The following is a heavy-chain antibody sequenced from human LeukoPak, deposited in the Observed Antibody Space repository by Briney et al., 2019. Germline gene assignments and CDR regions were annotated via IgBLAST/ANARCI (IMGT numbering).Heavy chain of an antibody. CDR3: ARDFHDYGDYYYYYYGMDV. D-gene: IGHD4-17*01. CDR1: GFTFSYYW. J-gene: IGHJ6*02. Sequence: GGSLRLSCAASGFTFSYYWMHWVRQAPGKGLVWVSRINSDGSSTSYADSVKGRFTISRDNAKSTLYLQMNSLRAEDTAVYYCARDFHDYGDYYYYYYGMDVWGQGTTVTVPS. V-gene: IGHV3-74*01. CDR2: INSDGSST.